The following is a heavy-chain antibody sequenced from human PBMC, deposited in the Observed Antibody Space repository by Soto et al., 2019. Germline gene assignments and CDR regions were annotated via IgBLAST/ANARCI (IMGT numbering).Heavy chain of an antibody. Sequence: ASETLSLTCVVYGGSFSGYYWSWIRQPPGKGLEWVGEINHSGSTNYNPSLKSRVTISVDTSKNQFSLKLSSVTAADTAVYYCAGNTRSGWYAYWGQGTLVTVSS. V-gene: IGHV4-34*01. CDR1: GGSFSGYY. D-gene: IGHD6-19*01. CDR2: INHSGST. J-gene: IGHJ4*02. CDR3: AGNTRSGWYAY.